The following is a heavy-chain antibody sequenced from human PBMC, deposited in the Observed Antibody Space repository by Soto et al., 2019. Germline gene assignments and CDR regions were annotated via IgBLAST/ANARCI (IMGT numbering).Heavy chain of an antibody. CDR2: ISSSSSYI. CDR1: GFTFSSYS. Sequence: PGGSLRLSCAASGFTFSSYSMNWVRQAPGKGLEWVSSISSSSSYIYYADSVKGRFTISRDNAKNSLYLQMNSLRAEDTAVYYCARSRSIAAHYYYGMDVWGQGTTVTVSS. J-gene: IGHJ6*02. CDR3: ARSRSIAAHYYYGMDV. D-gene: IGHD6-6*01. V-gene: IGHV3-21*01.